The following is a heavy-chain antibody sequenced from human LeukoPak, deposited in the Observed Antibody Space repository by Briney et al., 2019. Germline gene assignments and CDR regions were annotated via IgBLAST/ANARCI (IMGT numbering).Heavy chain of an antibody. CDR3: ARGGNIVLMVYAISGFDY. D-gene: IGHD2-8*01. V-gene: IGHV1-2*02. CDR1: GYTFTGYY. Sequence: VASVKVSCKASGYTFTGYYMHWVRQAPGQGLEWMGWINPNSGGTNYAQKFQGRVTMTRDTSISTAYMELSRLRSDDTAVYYCARGGNIVLMVYAISGFDYWGQGTLVTVSS. J-gene: IGHJ4*02. CDR2: INPNSGGT.